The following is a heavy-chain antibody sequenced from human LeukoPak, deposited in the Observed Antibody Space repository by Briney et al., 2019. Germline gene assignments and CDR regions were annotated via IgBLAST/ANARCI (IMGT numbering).Heavy chain of an antibody. CDR3: ARGMGNYGDYVGAFDI. CDR2: IYHSGST. CDR1: GGSISSSNW. Sequence: SEALSLTCAVSGGSISSSNWWSWVRQPPGKGPEWIGEIYHSGSTNYNPSLKSRVTISVDTSKNQFSLKLSSVTAADTAVYYCARGMGNYGDYVGAFDIWGQGTMVTVSS. J-gene: IGHJ3*02. D-gene: IGHD4-17*01. V-gene: IGHV4-4*02.